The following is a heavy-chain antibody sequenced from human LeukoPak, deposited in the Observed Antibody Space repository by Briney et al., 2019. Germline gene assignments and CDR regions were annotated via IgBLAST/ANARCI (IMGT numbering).Heavy chain of an antibody. CDR3: ARDLLD. Sequence: SETLSLTCTVSGGSISSYYWSWIRQPAGMGLEWIGRIYYSGSTNYNPSLKSRVTISVDTSKNQFSLKLSSVTAVDTAVYYCARDLLDWGQGTLVTVSS. CDR1: GGSISSYY. CDR2: IYYSGST. D-gene: IGHD1-26*01. V-gene: IGHV4-4*07. J-gene: IGHJ4*02.